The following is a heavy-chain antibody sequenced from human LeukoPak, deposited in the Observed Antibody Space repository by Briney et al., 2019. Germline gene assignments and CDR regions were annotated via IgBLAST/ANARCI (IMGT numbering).Heavy chain of an antibody. V-gene: IGHV3-23*01. D-gene: IGHD1-26*01. J-gene: IGHJ4*02. CDR3: ANQASGSYYVFDF. CDR2: ISGSGGDT. Sequence: GGSLRLSCAASGFTFSSYDMSWVRQAPGKGLEWVPTISGSGGDTYYADSVKGRFTISRDNSKNTLYLQMNGLRAEDTALYYCANQASGSYYVFDFWGQGTLVTVSS. CDR1: GFTFSSYD.